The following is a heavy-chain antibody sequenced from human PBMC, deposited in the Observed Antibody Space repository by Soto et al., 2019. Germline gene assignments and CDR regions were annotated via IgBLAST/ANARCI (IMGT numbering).Heavy chain of an antibody. Sequence: QVQLQESGPGLVKPSQTLSLTCTVSGGSISSDGSYWSWIRQHPGKGLEWIGYIYYSGSTYYNPALKRRLTMSVDTSENRFSLGLTSVSAADPAVYYCARGGGYDRSGYPSPNFDFWGQGTLVTVSS. CDR3: ARGGGYDRSGYPSPNFDF. J-gene: IGHJ4*02. CDR1: GGSISSDGSY. V-gene: IGHV4-31*03. D-gene: IGHD3-22*01. CDR2: IYYSGST.